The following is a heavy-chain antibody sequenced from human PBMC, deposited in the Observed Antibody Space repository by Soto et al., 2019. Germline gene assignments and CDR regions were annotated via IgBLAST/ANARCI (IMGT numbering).Heavy chain of an antibody. CDR1: GGSISSSSYY. V-gene: IGHV4-39*01. J-gene: IGHJ4*02. CDR2: IYYSGST. D-gene: IGHD5-18*01. CDR3: ARRGLTRSYGRDY. Sequence: QLQLQESGPGLVKPSETLSLTCTVSGGSISSSSYYWGWIRQPPGKGLEWIGSIYYSGSTYYNPSLKSRVTISVDTSKNQFSLKLSSVTAADTAVYYCARRGLTRSYGRDYWGQGTLVTVSS.